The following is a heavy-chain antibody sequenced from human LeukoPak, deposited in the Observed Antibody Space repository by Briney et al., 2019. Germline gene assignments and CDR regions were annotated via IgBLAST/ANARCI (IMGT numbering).Heavy chain of an antibody. CDR2: INSDGSST. D-gene: IGHD3-10*01. CDR1: GFTFSSYW. V-gene: IGHV3-74*01. CDR3: ARSYGSGGSYSDYYYMDV. J-gene: IGHJ6*03. Sequence: PGGSLRLSCAASGFTFSSYWMHWVRQAPGKGLVWVSRINSDGSSTSYADSVKGRFTISRDNAENTLYLQMNSLRAEDTAVYYCARSYGSGGSYSDYYYMDVWGKGTTVTVSS.